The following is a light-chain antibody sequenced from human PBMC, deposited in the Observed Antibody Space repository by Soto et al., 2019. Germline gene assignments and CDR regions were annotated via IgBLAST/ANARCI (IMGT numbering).Light chain of an antibody. J-gene: IGLJ1*01. V-gene: IGLV2-14*01. CDR2: EVN. CDR3: SSYTTRSTV. CDR1: SSDVGGYNY. Sequence: QSVLTQPASMSGSPGQSITISCSGTSSDVGGYNYVSWYQQHPGKAPKLMIYEVNNRPSGVSNRFSGSKSGNTASLTISGLQAEDEADYYCSSYTTRSTVFGTGTKVTVL.